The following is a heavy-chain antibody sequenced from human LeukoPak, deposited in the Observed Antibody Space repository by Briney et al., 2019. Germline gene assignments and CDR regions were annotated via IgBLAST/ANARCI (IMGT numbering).Heavy chain of an antibody. V-gene: IGHV4-39*01. D-gene: IGHD2-8*01. Sequence: PSETLSLTCTVSGGSISSSSYYWGWIRQPPGKGLEWIGSIYYSGSTYYNPSLKSRVTISVDTSKNQFSLKLSSVTAADTAVYYCATNILLPATAPSAFDIWGQGTMVTVSS. CDR1: GGSISSSSYY. CDR2: IYYSGST. J-gene: IGHJ3*02. CDR3: ATNILLPATAPSAFDI.